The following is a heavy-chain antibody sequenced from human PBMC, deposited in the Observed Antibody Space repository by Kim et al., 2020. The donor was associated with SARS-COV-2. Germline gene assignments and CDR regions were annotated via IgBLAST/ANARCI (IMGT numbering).Heavy chain of an antibody. V-gene: IGHV4-59*08. CDR1: GGSISSYY. CDR2: IYYSGST. J-gene: IGHJ5*02. D-gene: IGHD1-26*01. CDR3: ALGGPDGSWFDP. Sequence: SETLSLTCTVSGGSISSYYWSWIRQPPGKGLEWIGYIYYSGSTNYNPSLKSRVTISVDTSKNQFSLKLSSVTAADTAVYYCALGGPDGSWFDPWGQGTLVTVSS.